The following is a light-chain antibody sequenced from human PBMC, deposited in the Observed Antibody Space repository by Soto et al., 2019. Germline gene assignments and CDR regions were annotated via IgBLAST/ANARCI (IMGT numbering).Light chain of an antibody. J-gene: IGLJ3*02. CDR1: SSDVGAYNL. Sequence: QSALTQPASVSGSPGQSTTISCTGTSSDVGAYNLVSWYQHHPGKAPKLLIYEVTNRPSGVSDRFSGSKSGNTASLTISGLQSEDDANYYCSSYATTDSWVFGGGTQLTVL. V-gene: IGLV2-14*01. CDR3: SSYATTDSWV. CDR2: EVT.